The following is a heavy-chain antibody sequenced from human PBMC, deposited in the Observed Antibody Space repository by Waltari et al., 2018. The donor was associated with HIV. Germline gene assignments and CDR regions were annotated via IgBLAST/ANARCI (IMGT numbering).Heavy chain of an antibody. V-gene: IGHV1-2*02. CDR3: ARDIAARHRLSRGWVDP. Sequence: QVQLVQSGAEVKKPGASVKVSCKASGYIFTDNSMHWVRQAPGQGLEWMGWINSNSGDTSYAQNFQGRVTMTRDTSISTAYMELRRLTSDDTAVYYCARDIAARHRLSRGWVDPWGQGTLVTVSS. CDR2: INSNSGDT. J-gene: IGHJ5*02. CDR1: GYIFTDNS. D-gene: IGHD6-6*01.